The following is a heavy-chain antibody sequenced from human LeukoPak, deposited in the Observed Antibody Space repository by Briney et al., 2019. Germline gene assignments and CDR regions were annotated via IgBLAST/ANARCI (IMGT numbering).Heavy chain of an antibody. Sequence: GGSLRLSCAASGFTFSRYWMTWVRQAPGKGLEWVANIKEDGSENSYVESVKGRFTTSRDNAKNSLYLQLNSLRAEDTAVYFCARQRYSDHWGQGTLVTVSS. CDR3: ARQRYSDH. V-gene: IGHV3-7*01. J-gene: IGHJ4*02. CDR1: GFTFSRYW. CDR2: IKEDGSEN. D-gene: IGHD1-1*01.